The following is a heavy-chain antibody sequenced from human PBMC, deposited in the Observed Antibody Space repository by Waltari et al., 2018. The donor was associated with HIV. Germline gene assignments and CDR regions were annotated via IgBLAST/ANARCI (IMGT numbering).Heavy chain of an antibody. J-gene: IGHJ6*02. V-gene: IGHV1-18*01. CDR1: GYTFTSYG. CDR2: SSPNNGNT. D-gene: IGHD3-10*01. CDR3: ARGGYYDGSGGCPAWYYGMDV. Sequence: QVQLVQSGVEVKKPGASVKVACKASGYTFTSYGISWVRQARGQRMEWMGWSSPNNGNTNNAQKRQGRGSRTTETSTSTAYMDLRGLRADETAVYYCARGGYYDGSGGCPAWYYGMDVWGQGTTVTVSS.